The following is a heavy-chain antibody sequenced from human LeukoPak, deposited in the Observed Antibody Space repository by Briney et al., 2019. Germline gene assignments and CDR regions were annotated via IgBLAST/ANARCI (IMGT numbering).Heavy chain of an antibody. Sequence: PGGSLRLSCAASGFTFSSYAMSWVRQAPGKGLEWVSAISGSGGSTYYADSVKGRFTISRYNSKNTLYLQMNSLRAEDTAVYYCATTVTTYPDAFDIWGQGTMVTVSS. J-gene: IGHJ3*02. D-gene: IGHD4-17*01. CDR3: ATTVTTYPDAFDI. CDR1: GFTFSSYA. CDR2: ISGSGGST. V-gene: IGHV3-23*01.